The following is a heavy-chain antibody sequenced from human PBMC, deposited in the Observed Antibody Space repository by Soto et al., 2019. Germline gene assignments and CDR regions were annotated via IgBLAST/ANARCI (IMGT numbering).Heavy chain of an antibody. CDR2: IIPMLGMT. CDR3: ATSDGSGITHLDY. CDR1: GDTFNFYT. Sequence: QVQLVQSGAEVKKPGSPVRVSCTASGDTFNFYTISWVRQVPGQGPEWMGRIIPMLGMTNYTQKFQGRVTIMPDKSTITVYKNLRGPTSEDTAVYYYATSDGSGITHLDYWGQGTLVTVSS. J-gene: IGHJ4*02. D-gene: IGHD3-10*01. V-gene: IGHV1-69*02.